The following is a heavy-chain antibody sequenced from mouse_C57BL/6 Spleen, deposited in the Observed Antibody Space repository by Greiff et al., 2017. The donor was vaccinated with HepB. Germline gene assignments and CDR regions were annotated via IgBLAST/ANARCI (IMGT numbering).Heavy chain of an antibody. CDR1: GYSITSGYS. CDR2: ISYDGSN. D-gene: IGHD1-1*01. J-gene: IGHJ2*01. V-gene: IGHV3-6*01. Sequence: VQLQQSGPGLVKPSQSLSLTCSVTGYSITSGYSWNWIRQFPGNKLEWMGYISYDGSNNYNPSLKNRISITRDTSKNQFFLKLNSVTTEDTATYYCARAYYYGSYVDYWGQGTTLTVSS. CDR3: ARAYYYGSYVDY.